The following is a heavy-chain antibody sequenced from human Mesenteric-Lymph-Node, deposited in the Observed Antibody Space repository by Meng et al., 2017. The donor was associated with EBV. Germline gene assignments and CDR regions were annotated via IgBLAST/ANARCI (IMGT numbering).Heavy chain of an antibody. D-gene: IGHD3-3*01. V-gene: IGHV4-30-2*06. CDR2: VHHSGLT. Sequence: PPLSQSGSGPVKPSQPRALTCTVSCGSCTSGCYSWIWIRQSPEKGLEWIGYVHHSGLTYYNPSLETRVIISLERSKNQFSLKLNSVTAADTAVYYCARHRMPQIIGDPYYFDYWGQGTLVTVSS. CDR3: ARHRMPQIIGDPYYFDY. CDR1: CGSCTSGCYS. J-gene: IGHJ4*02.